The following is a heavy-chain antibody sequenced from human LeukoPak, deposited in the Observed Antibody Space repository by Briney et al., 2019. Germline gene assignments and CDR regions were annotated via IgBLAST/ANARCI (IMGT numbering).Heavy chain of an antibody. CDR3: ARHSFAEGLSIVDY. J-gene: IGHJ4*02. CDR1: GGSISSGDYY. V-gene: IGHV4-30-4*01. D-gene: IGHD3-22*01. CDR2: IYYSGST. Sequence: TSQTLSLTCTVSGGSISSGDYYWSWIRQPPGKGLEWIGYIYYSGSTNFNPSLKSRVTISVDTSKNQFSLKLSSVTAADTAVYYCARHSFAEGLSIVDYWGQGTLVTVSS.